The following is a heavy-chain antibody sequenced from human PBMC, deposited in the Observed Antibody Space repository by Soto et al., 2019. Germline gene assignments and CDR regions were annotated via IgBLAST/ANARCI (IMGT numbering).Heavy chain of an antibody. CDR3: ATTRSFSQGFYYYGMDV. CDR1: GYTFTIYW. V-gene: IGHV5-51*01. CDR2: IYPSDSDI. D-gene: IGHD6-6*01. J-gene: IGHJ6*02. Sequence: GESLKISCQVSGYTFTIYWIGWVRQMPGKGLEWMGIIYPSDSDIYYNPSFQAQVTISADKSISTAYLQWSSLEASDTAIYFCATTRSFSQGFYYYGMDVWGQGTTVTVSS.